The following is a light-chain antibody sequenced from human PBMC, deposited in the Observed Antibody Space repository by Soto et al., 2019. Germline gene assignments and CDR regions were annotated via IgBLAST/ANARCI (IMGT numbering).Light chain of an antibody. V-gene: IGLV1-40*01. CDR2: GTT. J-gene: IGLJ1*01. Sequence: QSVLTQPPSVSGAPGQRVTISCTGSSSSIGAGFDVHWFQHFPGTAPKLLIYGTTNRPSGVPDRFSGSKSGASASLAITGLQADDEADYYCPSYDTSLGGYYVFGTATKVTVL. CDR1: SSSIGAGFD. CDR3: PSYDTSLGGYYV.